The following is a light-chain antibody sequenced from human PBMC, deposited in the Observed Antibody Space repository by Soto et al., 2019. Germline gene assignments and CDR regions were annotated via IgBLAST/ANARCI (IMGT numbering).Light chain of an antibody. V-gene: IGLV7-46*01. CDR2: DTT. CDR3: LLSYSGSRV. Sequence: QAVVTQEPSLTVSPGGTVTLTCGSSTGAVTSAHYPYWFQQRPGQAPTTLIYDTTNKPSWTPARFSGSLLGGKAALTLSGAQPEDEADYYCLLSYSGSRVFGGGTKVTVL. CDR1: TGAVTSAHY. J-gene: IGLJ2*01.